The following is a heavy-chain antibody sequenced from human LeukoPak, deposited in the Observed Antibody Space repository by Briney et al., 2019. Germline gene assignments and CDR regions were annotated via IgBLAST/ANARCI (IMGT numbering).Heavy chain of an antibody. CDR1: GYTFTSYA. Sequence: ASVKVSCKASGYTFTSYAMNWVRQAPGQGLEWMGWINTNTGNPTYAQGFTGRFVFSLDTSVSTAYLQISSLKAEDTAVYYCARGVRGATNYYYYMDVWGKGTTVTVSS. J-gene: IGHJ6*03. D-gene: IGHD3-10*01. CDR3: ARGVRGATNYYYYMDV. CDR2: INTNTGNP. V-gene: IGHV7-4-1*02.